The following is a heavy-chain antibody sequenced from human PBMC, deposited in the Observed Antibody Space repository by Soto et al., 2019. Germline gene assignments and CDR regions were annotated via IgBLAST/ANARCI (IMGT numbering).Heavy chain of an antibody. CDR2: IIPIFGTA. V-gene: IGHV1-69*13. D-gene: IGHD3-9*01. CDR1: GVTFSSYA. J-gene: IGHJ6*02. CDR3: ARGYYDILTGYLGPYYYYGMDV. Sequence: SVKVSCKASGVTFSSYAISWVRQAPGQGLEWMGGIIPIFGTANYAQKFQGRVTITADESTSTAYMELSSLRSEDTAVYYCARGYYDILTGYLGPYYYYGMDVWGQGTTVTVSS.